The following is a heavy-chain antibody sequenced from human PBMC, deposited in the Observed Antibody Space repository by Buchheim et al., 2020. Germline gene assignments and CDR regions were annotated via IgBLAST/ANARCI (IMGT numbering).Heavy chain of an antibody. CDR1: GFTFSSYS. CDR3: ARGKSGIAVFDI. Sequence: EMQLVESGGGLVQPGGSLRLSCTASGFTFSSYSMNWVRQAPGKGPEWISYITSTSITIYYADSVKGRFTISRDNAKNSLYLQMNRLRDEDTAVYYCARGKSGIAVFDIWGQGT. CDR2: ITSTSITI. J-gene: IGHJ3*02. V-gene: IGHV3-48*02. D-gene: IGHD6-19*01.